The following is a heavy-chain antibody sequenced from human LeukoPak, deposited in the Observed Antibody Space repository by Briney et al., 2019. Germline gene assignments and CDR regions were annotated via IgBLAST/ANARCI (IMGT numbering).Heavy chain of an antibody. V-gene: IGHV3-66*01. CDR1: GFTVSSNY. Sequence: PGGSLRLSCAASGFTVSSNYMTWVRQAPGKGLEWVSVIYSGGSTYYGDSVKGRLTISRANSKNTLCLQMNSLRAEDTAVYYCARAIHCTNGVCSTSHYYGMDVWGQGTTVTVSS. CDR2: IYSGGST. CDR3: ARAIHCTNGVCSTSHYYGMDV. J-gene: IGHJ6*02. D-gene: IGHD2-8*01.